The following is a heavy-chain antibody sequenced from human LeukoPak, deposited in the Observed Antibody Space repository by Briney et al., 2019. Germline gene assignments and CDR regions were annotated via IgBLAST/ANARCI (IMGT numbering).Heavy chain of an antibody. CDR3: ARARLGGSGWYYFDY. CDR1: GGSISGHY. D-gene: IGHD6-19*01. Sequence: SETLSLTCTVSGGSISGHYWSWIRQPPGKGLEWMGHIYSSGRTNFNPSLETRLTMSVDTPKNQVSLKLNSVTAADTAVYYCARARLGGSGWYYFDYWGQGTLVTVSS. J-gene: IGHJ4*02. V-gene: IGHV4-59*11. CDR2: IYSSGRT.